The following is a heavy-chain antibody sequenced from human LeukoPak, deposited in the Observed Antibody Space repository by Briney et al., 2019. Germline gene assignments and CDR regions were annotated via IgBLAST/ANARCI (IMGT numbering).Heavy chain of an antibody. Sequence: TLSLTYTVSGGSISSEGYYWSWIREHPRKDLEWIGHIHYNSSTYYSPSLKSRVTISVDTSNNPFSLKLSSVTAADTAVYYCAREVGDYYDSSGYYFDYWGQGTLVTVSS. V-gene: IGHV4-31*03. D-gene: IGHD3-22*01. J-gene: IGHJ4*02. CDR1: GGSISSEGYY. CDR3: AREVGDYYDSSGYYFDY. CDR2: IHYNSST.